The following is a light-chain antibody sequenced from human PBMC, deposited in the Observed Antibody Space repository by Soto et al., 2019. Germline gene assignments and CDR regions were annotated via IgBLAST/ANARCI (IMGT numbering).Light chain of an antibody. CDR1: QTISSW. J-gene: IGKJ1*01. CDR2: KAS. CDR3: QEYNSNWT. V-gene: IGKV1-5*03. Sequence: DSQMTQSPSTLSGSVGERVTITCRASQTISSWLAWYQQKPGKAPKLLIYKASTLKSGVPSRFSGSGSGTEFTLTISSLQPDDFGTYYCQEYNSNWTFGQGTKVDI.